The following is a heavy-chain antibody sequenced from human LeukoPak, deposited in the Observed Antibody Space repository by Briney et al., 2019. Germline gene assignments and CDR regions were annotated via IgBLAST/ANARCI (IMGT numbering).Heavy chain of an antibody. V-gene: IGHV3-7*01. J-gene: IGHJ4*02. D-gene: IGHD3-3*01. CDR3: AREHHYDFWSGYTPYYFDY. CDR1: GFTFSSYW. CDR2: MKQDGSEK. Sequence: GGSLRLSCAASGFTFSSYWMSWVRQAPGKGLEWVANMKQDGSEKYYVDSVKGRFTISRDNAKNSLYLQMNSLRAEDTAVYYCAREHHYDFWSGYTPYYFDYWGQGTLVTVSS.